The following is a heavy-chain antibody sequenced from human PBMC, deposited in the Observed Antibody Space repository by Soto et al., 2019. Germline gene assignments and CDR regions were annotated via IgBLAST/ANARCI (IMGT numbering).Heavy chain of an antibody. CDR1: GFTFSSYW. Sequence: GGSLRLSCAASGFTFSSYWMSWVRQAPGKGLEWVANIKQDGSEKYYVDSVKGRFTISRDNAKNSLYLQMNSLRAEDTAVYYCARDNPGEVAKFYYYYGMDVWGQGTTVTVSS. CDR3: ARDNPGEVAKFYYYYGMDV. CDR2: IKQDGSEK. J-gene: IGHJ6*02. V-gene: IGHV3-7*05. D-gene: IGHD3-16*01.